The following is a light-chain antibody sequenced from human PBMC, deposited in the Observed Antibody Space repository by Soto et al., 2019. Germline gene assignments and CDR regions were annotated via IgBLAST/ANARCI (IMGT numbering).Light chain of an antibody. CDR2: EVS. J-gene: IGLJ1*01. CDR3: SSYASRGTLV. CDR1: SSDVGAYNY. Sequence: QSALTQPPSASGSPGQSVTISCTGTSSDVGAYNYVSWYQQYTGKAPKLMIYEVSYRPSGVSDRFSGSKSGNTASLTISGLQAEDEADYYCSSYASRGTLVFGTGTKLTVL. V-gene: IGLV2-14*01.